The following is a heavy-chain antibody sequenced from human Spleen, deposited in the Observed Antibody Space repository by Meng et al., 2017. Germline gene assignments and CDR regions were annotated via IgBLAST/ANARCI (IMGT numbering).Heavy chain of an antibody. J-gene: IGHJ4*02. CDR2: INHSGRT. CDR1: GGSFSGYY. CDR3: ARVETATTNPYFDY. D-gene: IGHD5-24*01. V-gene: IGHV4-34*01. Sequence: QVQLQQWGAGLLKPSETLSLTCAVYGGSFSGYYWSWIRQPPGKGLEWIGEINHSGRTNYNPSLKSRVTISVDTSKNQFSLILTSVTAADTAVYFCARVETATTNPYFDYWGQGTLVTVSS.